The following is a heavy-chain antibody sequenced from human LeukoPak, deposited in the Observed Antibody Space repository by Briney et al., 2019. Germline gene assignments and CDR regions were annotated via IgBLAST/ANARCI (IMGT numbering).Heavy chain of an antibody. CDR3: AREAVGGSGDNWFDP. V-gene: IGHV4-39*02. CDR1: GGSISSSSYY. Sequence: SETLSLTCTVSGGSISSSSYYWGWIRQPPGKGLEWIGSIYYSGSTYYNPSLKSRVTISVDTSKNQFSLKLSSVTAADTAVYYCAREAVGGSGDNWFDPWGQGTLVTVSS. D-gene: IGHD3-3*01. CDR2: IYYSGST. J-gene: IGHJ5*02.